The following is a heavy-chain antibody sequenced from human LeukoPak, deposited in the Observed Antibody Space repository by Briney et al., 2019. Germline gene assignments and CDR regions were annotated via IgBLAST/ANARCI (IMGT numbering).Heavy chain of an antibody. CDR2: ISGSGSTI. CDR1: GFTFSSYS. CDR3: ASSVWVHYFDY. J-gene: IGHJ4*02. V-gene: IGHV3-48*04. Sequence: GGSLRLSCAASGFTFSSYSMNWVRQAPGKGLEWVSYISGSGSTIYYADSVKGRFTISRDNAKNSLYLQMNSLRAEDTAVYYCASSVWVHYFDYWGQGTLVTVSS. D-gene: IGHD3-16*01.